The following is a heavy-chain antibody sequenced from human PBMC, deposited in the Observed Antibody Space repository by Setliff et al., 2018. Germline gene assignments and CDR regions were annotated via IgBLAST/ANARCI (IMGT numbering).Heavy chain of an antibody. V-gene: IGHV4-38-2*02. Sequence: SETLSLTCTVSGYSISSGYIWGWIRQPPGKGLEWVGNIGHTGSINYNPSLKSRLTISRDTSKNQFSLKPSSVTAADTAVYYCATSIAARYYYYYMDVWGKGTTVTVSS. J-gene: IGHJ6*03. D-gene: IGHD6-6*01. CDR1: GYSISSGYI. CDR3: ATSIAARYYYYYMDV. CDR2: IGHTGSI.